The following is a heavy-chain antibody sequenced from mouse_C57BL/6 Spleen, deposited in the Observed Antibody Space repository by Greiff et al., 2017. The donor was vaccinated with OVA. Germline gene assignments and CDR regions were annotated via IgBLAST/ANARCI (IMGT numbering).Heavy chain of an antibody. Sequence: QVQLQQPGAELVMPGASVKLSCKASGYTFTSYWMHWVKQRPGQGLEWIGEIDPSDSYTNYNQKFKGKSTLTVDKSSSTAYMQLSSLTSEDSAVYYCARRGYYVNYAMDYWGQGTSVTVSS. CDR3: ARRGYYVNYAMDY. V-gene: IGHV1-69*01. J-gene: IGHJ4*01. CDR2: IDPSDSYT. D-gene: IGHD2-3*01. CDR1: GYTFTSYW.